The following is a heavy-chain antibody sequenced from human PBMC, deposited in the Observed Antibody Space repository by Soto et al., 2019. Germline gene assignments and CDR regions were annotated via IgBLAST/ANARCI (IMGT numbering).Heavy chain of an antibody. CDR1: GFTFSSYG. CDR2: IWYDGSNK. J-gene: IGHJ6*02. V-gene: IGHV3-33*01. D-gene: IGHD4-17*01. Sequence: GGSLRLSWAASGFTFSSYGMHWVRQAPGKGLEWVAVIWYDGSNKYYADSVKGRFTISRDNSKNTLYLQMNSLRAEDTAVYYCARDHYGYYYYYGMDVWGQGTTVTVSS. CDR3: ARDHYGYYYYYGMDV.